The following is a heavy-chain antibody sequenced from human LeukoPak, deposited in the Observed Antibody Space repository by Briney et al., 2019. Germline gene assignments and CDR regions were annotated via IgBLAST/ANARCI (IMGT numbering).Heavy chain of an antibody. CDR3: ARSYDILTGRYYYYGMDV. Sequence: SMKVSCKASGGTFSSYAISWVRQAPGQGLEWMGGIIPIFGTANYAQKFQGRVTITADESASTAYMELSSLRSEDTAVYYCARSYDILTGRYYYYGMDVWGQGTTVTVSS. V-gene: IGHV1-69*13. CDR1: GGTFSSYA. D-gene: IGHD3-9*01. J-gene: IGHJ6*02. CDR2: IIPIFGTA.